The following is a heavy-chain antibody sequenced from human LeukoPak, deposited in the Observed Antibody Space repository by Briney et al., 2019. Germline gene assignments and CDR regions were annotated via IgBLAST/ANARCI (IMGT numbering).Heavy chain of an antibody. CDR1: GFTFSSYE. D-gene: IGHD3-16*01. J-gene: IGHJ4*02. CDR3: ARESERGMGY. Sequence: GSLRLSCVASGFTFSSYEMNWVRQAPGKGLEWVSYISTSGTTIYYADSVKGRFTISRDNAKNSLYLQMNSLRAEDTAPYYCARESERGMGYWGQGTLVTVSS. V-gene: IGHV3-48*03. CDR2: ISTSGTTI.